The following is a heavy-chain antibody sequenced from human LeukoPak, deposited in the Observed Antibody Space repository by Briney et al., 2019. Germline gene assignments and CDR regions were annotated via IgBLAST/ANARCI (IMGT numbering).Heavy chain of an antibody. V-gene: IGHV3-21*01. CDR1: GFTFSSYN. J-gene: IGHJ4*02. CDR2: ISTSSSYI. Sequence: GGSLRLSCAASGFTFSSYNMNWVRQAPGKGLEWVSFISTSSSYIYYADSVKGRFTVSRDNARNSLYLQMNSLRAEDTAVYYCARGEWSSSPFDYWGQGALVTVSS. D-gene: IGHD6-6*01. CDR3: ARGEWSSSPFDY.